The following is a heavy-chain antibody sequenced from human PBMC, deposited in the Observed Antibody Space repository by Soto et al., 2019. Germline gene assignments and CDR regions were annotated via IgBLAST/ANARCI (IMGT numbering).Heavy chain of an antibody. D-gene: IGHD6-13*01. CDR1: GYTFTSYG. CDR3: SRDQSSCWLDY. V-gene: IGHV1-18*01. J-gene: IGHJ4*02. CDR2: ISAYNGNT. Sequence: QVQRVQSGAEVKKPGASVKVSCKASGYTFTSYGISWVRQAPGQGIEWMGWISAYNGNTNYAQKLQGRVTMTTDTSTSTAYIELRSLRSHDPAVYYSSRDQSSCWLDYWGQGTLVTVSS.